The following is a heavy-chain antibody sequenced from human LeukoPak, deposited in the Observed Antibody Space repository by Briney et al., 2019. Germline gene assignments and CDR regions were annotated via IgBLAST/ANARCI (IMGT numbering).Heavy chain of an antibody. CDR2: MNPKSGGT. J-gene: IGHJ3*01. Sequence: ASVKVSCKASGDTFSGCYVHWVRQAPGQGLEWMGWMNPKSGGTNYAQKFQGRVTMTREMSISTAYMELSRLRSDDTAVYYCAEMADGAFGVWGQGTMVTVSS. CDR3: AEMADGAFGV. D-gene: IGHD2-8*01. V-gene: IGHV1-2*02. CDR1: GDTFSGCY.